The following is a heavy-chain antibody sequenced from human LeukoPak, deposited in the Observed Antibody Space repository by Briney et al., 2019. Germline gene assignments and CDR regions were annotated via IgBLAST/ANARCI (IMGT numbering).Heavy chain of an antibody. Sequence: PSETLSLTCTVPGGSLSTSYWSWIRQPPGTGLEWIGYIYYSGSTNYNPSLTSRVTISVDTSRKQFSLKLSSVAAADAAVYYCARGRLGGSGSYYNVLDYWGQGTLVTVSS. CDR3: ARGRLGGSGSYYNVLDY. CDR2: IYYSGST. V-gene: IGHV4-59*01. J-gene: IGHJ4*02. D-gene: IGHD3-10*01. CDR1: GGSLSTSY.